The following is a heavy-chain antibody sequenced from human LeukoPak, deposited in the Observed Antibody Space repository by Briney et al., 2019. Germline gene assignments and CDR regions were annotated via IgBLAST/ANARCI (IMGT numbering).Heavy chain of an antibody. J-gene: IGHJ4*02. CDR2: ISGSGATT. D-gene: IGHD6-13*01. CDR3: TRHDSQRHSWSSCFDY. V-gene: IGHV3-23*01. CDR1: GFASSSYA. Sequence: GGSLRLSCAASGFASSSYAMSWVRQAPGKGLEWVAVISGSGATTYYTESVKGRLTISKDNSKNTLHLQMSSPRVEDTAVYYCTRHDSQRHSWSSCFDYWGQGTLVTVSS.